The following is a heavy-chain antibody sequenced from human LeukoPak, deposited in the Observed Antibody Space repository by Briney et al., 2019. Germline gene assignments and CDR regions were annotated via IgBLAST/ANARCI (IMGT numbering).Heavy chain of an antibody. CDR2: VNNDGSST. J-gene: IGHJ4*02. CDR3: ARAGDTAMVEHLRPPNFDY. CDR1: GFSFSSYW. V-gene: IGHV3-74*01. Sequence: GGSLRLSCGASGFSFSSYWMHWVRQAPGKGLMWVSRVNNDGSSTTYADSVKGRFTISRDNAKNSLYLQMNSLRAEDTAVYYCARAGDTAMVEHLRPPNFDYWGQGTLVTVSS. D-gene: IGHD5-18*01.